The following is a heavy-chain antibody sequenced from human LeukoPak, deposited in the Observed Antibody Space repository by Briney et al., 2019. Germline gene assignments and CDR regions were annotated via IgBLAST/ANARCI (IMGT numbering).Heavy chain of an antibody. J-gene: IGHJ6*04. CDR3: AELGITMIGGV. V-gene: IGHV3-7*01. CDR2: IREDGTEK. D-gene: IGHD3-10*02. CDR1: GFTFSGAW. Sequence: GGSLGLSCTASGFTFSGAWMTWVRQAPGKGLEWVANIREDGTEKNYVDSVKGRFTISRDNAKNSLFLQMNSLRAEDTAVYYCAELGITMIGGVWGKGTTVTISS.